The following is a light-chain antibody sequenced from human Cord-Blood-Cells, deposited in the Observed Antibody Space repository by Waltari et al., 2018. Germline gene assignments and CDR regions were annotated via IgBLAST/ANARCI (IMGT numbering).Light chain of an antibody. CDR3: CSYAGSYTWV. V-gene: IGLV2-11*01. J-gene: IGLJ3*02. Sequence: QSALTQPRSVSGSPGQSVTISCTVTSSAVGGYNYVSWYQQHPGQAPKLMIYDVSKRPSGVPDRFSGSKSGNTASLTISGLQAEDEADYYCCSYAGSYTWVFGGGTKLTVL. CDR2: DVS. CDR1: SSAVGGYNY.